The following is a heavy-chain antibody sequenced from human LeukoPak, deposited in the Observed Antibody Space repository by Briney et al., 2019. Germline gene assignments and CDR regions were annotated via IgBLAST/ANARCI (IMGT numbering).Heavy chain of an antibody. CDR1: GYTFTSYY. Sequence: ASVKVSCKASGYTFTSYYMHWVRQAPGQGLEWMGIINPSGGSTSYAQKFQGRVTMTRDMSTSTAYMELRSLRSDDTAVYYCARDSHYYDSSGYPWFQFGDWGQGTMVTVSS. CDR2: INPSGGST. V-gene: IGHV1-46*01. CDR3: ARDSHYYDSSGYPWFQFGD. D-gene: IGHD3-22*01. J-gene: IGHJ3*01.